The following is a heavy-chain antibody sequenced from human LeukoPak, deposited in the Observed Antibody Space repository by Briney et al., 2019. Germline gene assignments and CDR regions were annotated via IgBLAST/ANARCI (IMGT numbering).Heavy chain of an antibody. D-gene: IGHD6-19*01. CDR2: IFSNDEK. CDR3: ARNLEHSGWYENWFDT. CDR1: GFSLSNAIMG. V-gene: IGHV2-26*01. Sequence: SGPTLVNPTETLTLTCAVSGFSLSNAIMGVSWIRQPPGKALEWLAHIFSNDEKSYSTSLKSRLTISKDTSKSHVVLTMTNMDPVDTATYYCARNLEHSGWYENWFDTWGQGTLVTVSS. J-gene: IGHJ5*02.